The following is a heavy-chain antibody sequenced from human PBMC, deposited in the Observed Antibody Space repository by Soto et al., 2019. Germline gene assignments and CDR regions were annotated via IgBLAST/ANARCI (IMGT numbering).Heavy chain of an antibody. CDR3: ASGCRTCPNPGYDL. Sequence: SQTLSLTCAISGDSVSSNSAAWNWIRQSPSRGLEWLGRTYYRSKWYNDYAVSVKSRVTINPDTSKNQFSLQLNSVTPEDTAVYYCASGCRTCPNPGYDLWSQGILVTVSS. J-gene: IGHJ4*02. CDR1: GDSVSSNSAA. V-gene: IGHV6-1*01. CDR2: TYYRSKWYN. D-gene: IGHD6-19*01.